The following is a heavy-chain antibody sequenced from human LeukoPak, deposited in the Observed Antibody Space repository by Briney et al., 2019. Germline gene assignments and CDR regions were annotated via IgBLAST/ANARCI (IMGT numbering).Heavy chain of an antibody. CDR3: ARGDLYGSGSSEYFQH. Sequence: ASVKVSCKASGGTFSSYTISWVRQAPGQGLEWMGRIIPILGIANYAQKFQGRVMITADKSTSTAYMELSSLRSEDTAVYYCARGDLYGSGSSEYFQHWGQGTLVTVSS. J-gene: IGHJ1*01. CDR2: IIPILGIA. D-gene: IGHD3-10*01. V-gene: IGHV1-69*02. CDR1: GGTFSSYT.